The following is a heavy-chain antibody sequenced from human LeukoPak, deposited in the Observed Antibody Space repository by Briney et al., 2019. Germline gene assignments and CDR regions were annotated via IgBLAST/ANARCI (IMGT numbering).Heavy chain of an antibody. D-gene: IGHD3-22*01. CDR2: IYSGGST. Sequence: GGPQRLSCAACGFTDRSNYMSGLRQAPGRGLEWVSVIYSGGSTYYADSVKGRFTISRDNYKNPLYLQMNSLRAEDTAEYYCARLRSSADAFDIWGQGTMVTVSS. V-gene: IGHV3-53*01. J-gene: IGHJ3*02. CDR1: GFTDRSNY. CDR3: ARLRSSADAFDI.